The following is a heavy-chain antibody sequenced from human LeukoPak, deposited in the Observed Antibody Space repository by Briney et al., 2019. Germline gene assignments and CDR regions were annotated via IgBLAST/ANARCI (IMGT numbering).Heavy chain of an antibody. CDR3: ARQQLYCSGGSCYFVDKPYYFDY. CDR1: GGSISSSSYY. Sequence: SETLSLTCTVSGGSISSSSYYWGWIRQPPGKGLEWIVSIYYSGSTYYNPSPKSRVTISVDTSKNQFSLKLSSVTAADTSVYYCARQQLYCSGGSCYFVDKPYYFDYWGQGILVTVSS. V-gene: IGHV4-39*01. CDR2: IYYSGST. J-gene: IGHJ4*02. D-gene: IGHD2-15*01.